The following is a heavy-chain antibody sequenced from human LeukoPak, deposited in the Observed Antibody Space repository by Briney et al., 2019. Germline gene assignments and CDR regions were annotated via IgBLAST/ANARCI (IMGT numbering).Heavy chain of an antibody. D-gene: IGHD5-12*01. V-gene: IGHV4-59*08. CDR2: IYYSGVT. CDR1: GASLSSYY. J-gene: IGHJ6*02. Sequence: PETLSLNCTVSGASLSSYYWSWIRLPPGKGLEWIGSIYYSGVTNFNPSLKRRVAMSVDTSRNLFSLKLSSVTAADTAVYYCARREGSHYSVDIWGQGTTVTVSS. CDR3: ARREGSHYSVDI.